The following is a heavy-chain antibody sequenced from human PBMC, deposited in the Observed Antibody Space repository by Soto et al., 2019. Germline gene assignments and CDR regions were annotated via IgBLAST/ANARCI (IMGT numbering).Heavy chain of an antibody. CDR3: AREGYDILTGYSRYYFDY. CDR1: GYTFTSYG. J-gene: IGHJ4*02. D-gene: IGHD3-9*01. CDR2: ISAYNGNT. Sequence: QVQLVQSGAEVKKPGASVKVSCKASGYTFTSYGISWVRQAPGQGLEWMGWISAYNGNTNYAQKLQGRVTMTTDTSTRTAYMELRSLRSDDTAVYYCAREGYDILTGYSRYYFDYWGQGTLVTVSS. V-gene: IGHV1-18*04.